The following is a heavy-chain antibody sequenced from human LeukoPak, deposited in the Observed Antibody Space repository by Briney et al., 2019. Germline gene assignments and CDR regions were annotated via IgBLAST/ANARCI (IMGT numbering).Heavy chain of an antibody. CDR1: GFTFSSYE. J-gene: IGHJ5*02. CDR2: ISSSGTTI. D-gene: IGHD6-13*01. V-gene: IGHV3-48*03. Sequence: AGGSLRLSCAASGFTFSSYEMNWVRQAPGQGLEWISYISSSGTTIYYVDSVKGRFTISRDNAKNSLYLQMNSLRAEDTALYYCARSWQLLGNWLDPWGQGTLVIVSS. CDR3: ARSWQLLGNWLDP.